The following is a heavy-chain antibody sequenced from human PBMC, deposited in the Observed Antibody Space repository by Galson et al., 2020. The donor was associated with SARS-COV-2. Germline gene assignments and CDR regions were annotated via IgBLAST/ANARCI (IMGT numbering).Heavy chain of an antibody. D-gene: IGHD6-13*01. CDR2: INHSGSP. Sequence: SETLSPTCAVYGGSFSGYYWSWIRQPQGKGLEWIGEINHSGSPNYNPSLKSRVTISVDTSKNQFSLKLSSVTAADTAVYYCARGGVAAAGLGDYYYYGMDVWGQGTTVTVSS. V-gene: IGHV4-34*01. CDR3: ARGGVAAAGLGDYYYYGMDV. J-gene: IGHJ6*02. CDR1: GGSFSGYY.